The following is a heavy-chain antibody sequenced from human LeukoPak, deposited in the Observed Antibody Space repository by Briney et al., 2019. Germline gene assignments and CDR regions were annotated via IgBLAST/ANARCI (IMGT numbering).Heavy chain of an antibody. CDR3: AREVIGDYIDY. D-gene: IGHD2/OR15-2a*01. CDR1: GGSISSYY. CDR2: IYYSGST. Sequence: SETLSLTCTVSGGSISSYYWSLIRQPPGKGLEWIGYIYYSGSTNYNPSLKSRVTIPVDTSKNQFSLKPSSVTAADTAVYYCAREVIGDYIDYWGQGTLVTVSS. J-gene: IGHJ4*02. V-gene: IGHV4-59*01.